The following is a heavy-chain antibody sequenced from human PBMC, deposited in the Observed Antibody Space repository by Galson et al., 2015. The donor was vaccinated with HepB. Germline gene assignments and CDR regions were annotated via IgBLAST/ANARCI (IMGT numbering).Heavy chain of an antibody. D-gene: IGHD2-2*01. CDR2: INAGNGNT. J-gene: IGHJ4*02. Sequence: SVKVSCKASGYTFTSYAMHWVRQAPGQRLEWMGWINAGNGNTKYSQKFQGRVTITRDTSASTAYMELSSLRSEDTAVYYCARHRSYCSSTSCEAPFFDYWGQGTLVTVSS. V-gene: IGHV1-3*01. CDR3: ARHRSYCSSTSCEAPFFDY. CDR1: GYTFTSYA.